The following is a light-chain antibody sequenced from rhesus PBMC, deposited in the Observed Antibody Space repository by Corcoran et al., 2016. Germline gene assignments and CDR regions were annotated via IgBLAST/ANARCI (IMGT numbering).Light chain of an antibody. CDR3: CSYAGSYTYI. V-gene: IGLV2-32*01. J-gene: IGLJ1*01. CDR1: SSDIGGYNY. Sequence: QAALTQPRSVSGSPGQSVTISCTGTSSDIGGYNYVSWYQQHPGTAPKLMIYEVSKRPSGVSDRFSGSKSGNTASLTISGLQAEDEADYYCCSYAGSYTYIVGPGTRLTVL. CDR2: EVS.